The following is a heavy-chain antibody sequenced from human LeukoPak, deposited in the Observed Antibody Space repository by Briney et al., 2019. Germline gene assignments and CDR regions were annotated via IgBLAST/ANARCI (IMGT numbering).Heavy chain of an antibody. CDR2: ISSSSSYI. CDR3: ARGGGYYYDSSGYYQSYYYYGMDV. CDR1: GFTFSSYS. D-gene: IGHD3-22*01. Sequence: LGGSLRLSCAASGFTFSSYSMNWVRRASGKGLEWVSSISSSSSYIYYADSVKGRFTISRDNAKNSLYLQMNSLRAEDTAVYYCARGGGYYYDSSGYYQSYYYYGMDVWGQGTTVTVSS. J-gene: IGHJ6*02. V-gene: IGHV3-21*01.